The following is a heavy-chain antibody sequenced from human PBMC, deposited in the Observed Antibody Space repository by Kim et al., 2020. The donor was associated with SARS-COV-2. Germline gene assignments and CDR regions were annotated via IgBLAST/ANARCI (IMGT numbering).Heavy chain of an antibody. J-gene: IGHJ5*02. CDR3: AREGTLPVLRFLEWLTWLHP. Sequence: SETLSLTCTVSGGSISSSSYYWGWIRQPPGKGLEWIGSIYYSGSTYYNPSLKSRVTISVDTSKNQFSLKLSSVTAADTAVYYCAREGTLPVLRFLEWLTWLHPWGQGTLVTVSS. D-gene: IGHD3-3*01. CDR2: IYYSGST. CDR1: GGSISSSSYY. V-gene: IGHV4-39*07.